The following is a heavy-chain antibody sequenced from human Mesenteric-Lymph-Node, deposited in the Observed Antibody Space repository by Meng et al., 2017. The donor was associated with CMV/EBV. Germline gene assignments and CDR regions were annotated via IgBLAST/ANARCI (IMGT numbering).Heavy chain of an antibody. CDR1: GYTFTSYY. D-gene: IGHD3-16*01. CDR3: ARARQWGEDYYYYGMDV. CDR2: INPTGGST. V-gene: IGHV1-46*01. Sequence: ASVKVSCKASGYTFTSYYMNWVRQAPGQGLEWMGIINPTGGSTTYAQKFQGRVTMTRDTSTSTVYMELSSLRSEDTAVYYCARARQWGEDYYYYGMDVWGQGTTVTVSS. J-gene: IGHJ6*02.